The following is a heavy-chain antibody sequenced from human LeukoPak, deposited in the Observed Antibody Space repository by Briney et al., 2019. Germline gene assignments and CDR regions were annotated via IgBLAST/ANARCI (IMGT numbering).Heavy chain of an antibody. CDR3: ARGYGRDGYNFDY. J-gene: IGHJ4*02. V-gene: IGHV4-34*01. CDR1: GGSFSGYY. CDR2: INHSGST. D-gene: IGHD5-24*01. Sequence: SETLSLTCAVYGGSFSGYYWSWIRQPPGKGLEWIGEINHSGSTNYNPSLKSRVTISVDTSKNQFSLKLSSVTAADAAVYYCARGYGRDGYNFDYWGQGTLVTVSS.